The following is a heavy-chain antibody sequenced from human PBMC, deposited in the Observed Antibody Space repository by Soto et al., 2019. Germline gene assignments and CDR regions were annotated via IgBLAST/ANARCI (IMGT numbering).Heavy chain of an antibody. D-gene: IGHD3-3*01. CDR2: ISYSGMT. V-gene: IGHV4-59*01. J-gene: IGHJ5*02. CDR1: GASMSSYY. CDR3: ARIWIQLDL. Sequence: SETLSLTCTVSGASMSSYYWCWIRQPPGKGLEWIGYISYSGMTNYSPSLKSRVNISVDTSKNQFSLKLTSVTPADTAVYFCARIWIQLDLCGQGTLVTVSS.